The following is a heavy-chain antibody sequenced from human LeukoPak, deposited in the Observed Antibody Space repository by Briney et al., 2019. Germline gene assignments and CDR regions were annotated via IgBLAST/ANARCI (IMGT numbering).Heavy chain of an antibody. D-gene: IGHD6-19*01. CDR3: ARQIRLASGWKGGWFDS. CDR1: GDSISSRNYY. J-gene: IGHJ5*01. CDR2: INYNGET. Sequence: PPETLSLTCTVSGDSISSRNYYWVWIRQPPAKGLEWIGNINYNGETYYDPSLRSRLTISVDTSRNQFSLKLSSVTAADTAVYFCARQIRLASGWKGGWFDSWGLGTLVTVSS. V-gene: IGHV4-39*01.